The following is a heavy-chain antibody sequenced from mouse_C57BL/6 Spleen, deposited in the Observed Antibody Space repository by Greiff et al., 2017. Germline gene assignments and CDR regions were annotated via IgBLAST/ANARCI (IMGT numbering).Heavy chain of an antibody. Sequence: VQLQQSGPGLVQPSQSLSITCTVSGFSLTSYGVHWVRQSPGRGLEWLGVIWRGGSTDYNAAFISRLSISTDNSKGQVFFKMNRLQADATAIYDSARNPPPGTDLDYWGQGTTLTVSS. CDR1: GFSLTSYG. CDR2: IWRGGST. V-gene: IGHV2-2*01. CDR3: ARNPPPGTDLDY. J-gene: IGHJ2*01. D-gene: IGHD4-1*01.